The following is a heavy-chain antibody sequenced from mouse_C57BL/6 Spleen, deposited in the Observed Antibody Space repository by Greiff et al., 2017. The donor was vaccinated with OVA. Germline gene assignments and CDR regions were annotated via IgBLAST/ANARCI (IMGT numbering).Heavy chain of an antibody. CDR2: ISDGGSYT. D-gene: IGHD1-1*01. CDR3: AREDTMLNYYGSSHYAMDY. J-gene: IGHJ4*01. CDR1: GFTFSSYA. V-gene: IGHV5-4*01. Sequence: EVQGVESGGGLVKPGGSLKLSCAASGFTFSSYAMSWVRQTPEKRLEWVATISDGGSYTYYPDNVKGRFTISRDNAKNNLYLQMSHLKSEDTAMYYCAREDTMLNYYGSSHYAMDYWGQGTSVTVSS.